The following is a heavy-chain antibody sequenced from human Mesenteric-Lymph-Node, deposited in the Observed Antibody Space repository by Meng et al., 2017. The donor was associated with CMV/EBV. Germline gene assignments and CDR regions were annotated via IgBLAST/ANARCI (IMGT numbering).Heavy chain of an antibody. Sequence: SETLSLTCTVSGGSITSSTFWGWIRQPPGKGLEWIGSIYYSGGTYYNPSLKSRVTISVDTSKNQFSLKLSSVTAADTAVHHCARGKVIAARPWYYYYGMDVWGQGTTVTVSS. V-gene: IGHV4-39*07. J-gene: IGHJ6*02. CDR1: GGSITSSTF. D-gene: IGHD6-6*01. CDR2: IYYSGGT. CDR3: ARGKVIAARPWYYYYGMDV.